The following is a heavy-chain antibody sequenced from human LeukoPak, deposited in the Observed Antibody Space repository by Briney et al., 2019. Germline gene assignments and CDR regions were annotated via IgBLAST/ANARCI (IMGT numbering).Heavy chain of an antibody. J-gene: IGHJ3*02. D-gene: IGHD3-9*01. CDR1: GGSISSDAYY. CDR2: VYASGNS. CDR3: ARALDNMLTGYAFDI. V-gene: IGHV4-61*02. Sequence: PSETLSLTCTVSGGSISSDAYYWSWIRQTAGKGLEWIGRVYASGNSNSNPSLKSRVTISMDTSKNQFSLRLTSVTAADTAVYYFARALDNMLTGYAFDIWGQGAMVTVSS.